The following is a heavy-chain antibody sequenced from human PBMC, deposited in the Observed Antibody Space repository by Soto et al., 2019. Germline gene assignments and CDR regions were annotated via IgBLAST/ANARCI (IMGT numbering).Heavy chain of an antibody. CDR3: TRVHYNTSSRHTGIDV. CDR2: ISRSSSSI. D-gene: IGHD6-6*01. Sequence: GGSMRLSCAASGFTFSNYNMNWVRQAPGKGLEWVSYISRSSSSIYYADSVKGRFTISRDNAKNSLYLQMSSLRDEDTALYYCTRVHYNTSSRHTGIDVGGKGTTVTVSS. CDR1: GFTFSNYN. V-gene: IGHV3-48*02. J-gene: IGHJ6*03.